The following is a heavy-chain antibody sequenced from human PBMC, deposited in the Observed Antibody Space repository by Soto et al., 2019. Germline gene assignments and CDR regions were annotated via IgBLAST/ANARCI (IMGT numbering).Heavy chain of an antibody. CDR1: GFSLSTSGVG. D-gene: IGHD6-13*01. V-gene: IGHV2-5*02. CDR2: IYWDDDK. J-gene: IGHJ4*02. Sequence: SGPTLVNPTQTLTLTCTFSGFSLSTSGVGVGWIRQPPGKALEWLALIYWDDDKRYSPSLKSRLTITKDTSKNQVVLTMTNMDPVDTATYYCAHRRSGYGSSSPAGEYYFDYWGQGTLVTVSS. CDR3: AHRRSGYGSSSPAGEYYFDY.